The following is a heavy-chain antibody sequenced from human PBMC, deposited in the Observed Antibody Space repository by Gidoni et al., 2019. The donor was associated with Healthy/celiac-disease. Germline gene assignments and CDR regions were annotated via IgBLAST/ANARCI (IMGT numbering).Heavy chain of an antibody. J-gene: IGHJ4*02. CDR2: ISYDGSNK. V-gene: IGHV3-30-3*01. CDR3: AREYVGRSSGVDY. Sequence: QVQLVESGGGVVQPGMSLRLSCAASGFPFSSYAMHWVRQAPGKGLEWVAVISYDGSNKYYADSVKGRFTISRDNSKNTLYLQMNSLRAEDTAVYYCAREYVGRSSGVDYWGQGTLVTVSS. D-gene: IGHD6-19*01. CDR1: GFPFSSYA.